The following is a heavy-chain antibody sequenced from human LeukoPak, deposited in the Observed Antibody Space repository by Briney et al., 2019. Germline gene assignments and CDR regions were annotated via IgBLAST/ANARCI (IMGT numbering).Heavy chain of an antibody. Sequence: GSLSLSCAACGFTFNHYAMSWVRPAPGKGLEWVSGINHLGHTFYADSVKGRFTISRDNSQNTLFLQMNSLRADDTAEYFCARDHGSQDSGAWYVFDYWGRGTLVTVSS. V-gene: IGHV3-23*01. D-gene: IGHD6-19*01. CDR3: ARDHGSQDSGAWYVFDY. J-gene: IGHJ4*02. CDR2: INHLGHT. CDR1: GFTFNHYA.